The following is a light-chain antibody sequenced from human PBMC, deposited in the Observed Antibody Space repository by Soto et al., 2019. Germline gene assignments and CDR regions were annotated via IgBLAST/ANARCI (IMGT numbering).Light chain of an antibody. Sequence: QSVLTQPPSASATPGQRVTISCSGSSSNIGSNTVNWYQQLPGTAPKLMIYEVSNRPSGVPDRFSGSKSGNTASLTISGLQAEDEADYYCSLYTSSSIVVFGGGTKVTVL. J-gene: IGLJ2*01. CDR2: EVS. CDR3: SLYTSSSIVV. V-gene: IGLV1-44*01. CDR1: SSNIGSNT.